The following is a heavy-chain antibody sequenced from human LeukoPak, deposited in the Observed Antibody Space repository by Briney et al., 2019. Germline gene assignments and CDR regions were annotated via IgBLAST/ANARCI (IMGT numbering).Heavy chain of an antibody. J-gene: IGHJ5*02. CDR3: ARARSTGEANSFDP. V-gene: IGHV3-74*01. CDR1: GFTFSSYW. CDR2: MDSDGSDI. Sequence: PGGSLRLSCAASGFTFSSYWMHWVRQAPGKGPVWVSRMDSDGSDITYADSVEGRFTISRDNAKNTLYLQMNSLRADDTAVYYCARARSTGEANSFDPWGQGTLVTVSS. D-gene: IGHD7-27*01.